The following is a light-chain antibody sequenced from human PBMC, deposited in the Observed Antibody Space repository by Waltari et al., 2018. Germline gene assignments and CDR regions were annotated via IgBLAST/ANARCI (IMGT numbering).Light chain of an antibody. V-gene: IGLV2-8*01. Sequence: QSALTQPPSASGSPGQSVTISCTGTSRDIGGSNFVSWYQQRPGKAPRFLIYDVNKRPSGGSDRFSGSKSGNMASLTVSGLQPDDEATYYCSAFAGSNNFGVFGGGTKLTVL. CDR3: SAFAGSNNFGV. J-gene: IGLJ3*02. CDR1: SRDIGGSNF. CDR2: DVN.